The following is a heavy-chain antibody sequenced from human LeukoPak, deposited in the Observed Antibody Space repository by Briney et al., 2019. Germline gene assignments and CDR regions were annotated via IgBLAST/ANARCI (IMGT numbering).Heavy chain of an antibody. V-gene: IGHV4-4*07. CDR2: IHSSGNT. Sequence: PSETLSLTCTVSGGSISSYYWSWIRIRQPAGKGLEWIGRIHSSGNTNYNPSLKGRVTVSVDTSKNQFSLSLTSVTAADTAVYYCARTTAHWYFDLWGRGTLVSVSS. CDR1: GGSISSYY. D-gene: IGHD2-21*02. J-gene: IGHJ2*01. CDR3: ARTTAHWYFDL.